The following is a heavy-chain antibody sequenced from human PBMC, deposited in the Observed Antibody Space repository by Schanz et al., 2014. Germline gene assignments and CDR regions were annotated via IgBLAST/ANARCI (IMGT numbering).Heavy chain of an antibody. V-gene: IGHV3-33*01. CDR1: GFTFISYD. CDR3: ARDHQWLARYYMDV. CDR2: IRYDGRNK. D-gene: IGHD6-19*01. Sequence: QVQLVESGGGVVQPGRSLRLSCVASGFTFISYDIHWVRQAPGKGLEWVAVIRYDGRNKNFVESVKGRFTISRDNSKKTLYLQMNSLRAEDTAVYYCARDHQWLARYYMDVWGKGTTVTVSS. J-gene: IGHJ6*03.